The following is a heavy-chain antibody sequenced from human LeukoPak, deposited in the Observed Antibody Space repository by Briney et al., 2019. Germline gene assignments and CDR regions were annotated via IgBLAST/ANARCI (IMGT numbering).Heavy chain of an antibody. J-gene: IGHJ5*02. Sequence: PSETLSLTCTVSGGSISSHYWSWIRQPPGKGLEWIGYIYYSGSTNYNPSLKSRVTISVDTSKNQFSLKLSSVTAADTAVYYCATPYYDDSSGYVTWGQGTLVTVSS. CDR1: GGSISSHY. CDR3: ATPYYDDSSGYVT. V-gene: IGHV4-59*11. CDR2: IYYSGST. D-gene: IGHD3-22*01.